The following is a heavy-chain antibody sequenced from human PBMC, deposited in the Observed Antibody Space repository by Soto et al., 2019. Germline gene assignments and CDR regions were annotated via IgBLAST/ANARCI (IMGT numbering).Heavy chain of an antibody. V-gene: IGHV5-51*01. Sequence: GESLKISCHTPGYSFTTYWNAWVPQMPGKGLEWMGVVYPADSDTKYSPSFQGHVTISADRSRSTAFLQWSSLKASDTAVYYCACGLNWDYIMNWLETWGQGTLVTVSS. CDR2: VYPADSDT. J-gene: IGHJ5*02. D-gene: IGHD3-16*01. CDR3: ACGLNWDYIMNWLET. CDR1: GYSFTTYW.